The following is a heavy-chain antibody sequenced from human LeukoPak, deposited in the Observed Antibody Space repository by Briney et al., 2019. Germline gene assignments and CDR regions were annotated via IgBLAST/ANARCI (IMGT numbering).Heavy chain of an antibody. J-gene: IGHJ4*02. CDR3: AREWGPKAVSGGPGY. V-gene: IGHV3-33*01. D-gene: IGHD6-19*01. CDR1: GFTFSNYG. CDR2: IWFDGRNK. Sequence: EPGRSLRLSCAASGFTFSNYGMHWVRQAPGKGLEWVALIWFDGRNKFHADSVKGRFTISRDNSKNTLFLQMNSLRAEDTAVYYCAREWGPKAVSGGPGYWGQGALVTVSS.